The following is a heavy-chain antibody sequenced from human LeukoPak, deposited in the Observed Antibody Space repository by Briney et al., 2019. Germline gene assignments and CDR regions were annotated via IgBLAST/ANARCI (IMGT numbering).Heavy chain of an antibody. J-gene: IGHJ4*02. CDR1: GGSISSGSYY. Sequence: PSETLSLTCTVSGGSISSGSYYWSWIRQPAGKGLEWIGRIYTSGSTNYNPSLKSRVTISVDTSKNQFSLKLSSVTAADTAVYCCARGSSGFFDYWGQGTLVTVSS. CDR2: IYTSGST. CDR3: ARGSSGFFDY. V-gene: IGHV4-61*02. D-gene: IGHD6-19*01.